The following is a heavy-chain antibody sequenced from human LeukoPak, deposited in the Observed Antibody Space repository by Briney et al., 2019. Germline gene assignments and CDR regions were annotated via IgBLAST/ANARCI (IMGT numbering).Heavy chain of an antibody. J-gene: IGHJ4*02. CDR1: GFTFSSYA. D-gene: IGHD1-1*01. V-gene: IGHV3-23*01. Sequence: GGSLGLSCAASGFTFSSYAMTWVRQAPGKGLEWVSTVSISGGGTYYADSVKGRFTISRDNSKNTLYLQMNSLRAEDTAVYYCAKRYNSEYLAPVQNWGQGTLVTVSS. CDR2: VSISGGGT. CDR3: AKRYNSEYLAPVQN.